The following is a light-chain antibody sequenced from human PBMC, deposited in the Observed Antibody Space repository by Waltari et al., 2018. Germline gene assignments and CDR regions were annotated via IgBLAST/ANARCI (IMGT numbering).Light chain of an antibody. V-gene: IGKV3-15*01. CDR2: GAS. CDR1: QSVATY. CDR3: QQYNNWPLLT. Sequence: EIVMPQSPATLSVFPGERPTLSCRASQSVATYLAWYQQKPGQAPRLLIYGASTRPTGIPARFSGGGSGTEFTLTISSLQSEDFAVYYCQQYNNWPLLTFGGGTRVEIK. J-gene: IGKJ4*01.